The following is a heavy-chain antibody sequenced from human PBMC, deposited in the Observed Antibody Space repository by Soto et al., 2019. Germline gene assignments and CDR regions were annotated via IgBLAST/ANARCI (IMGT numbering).Heavy chain of an antibody. CDR2: ISYDGSNK. Sequence: GGSLRLSCAASGFTCSTFGMHWVRQAPGKGLEWVAVISYDGSNKYSSDSVKGRFTISRDNSKNTLYLQMNSLRAEQKAVYYCPRVPPVQGYGAFDIWGQGTMVTVSS. J-gene: IGHJ3*02. D-gene: IGHD2-15*01. CDR1: GFTCSTFG. V-gene: IGHV3-30*03. CDR3: PRVPPVQGYGAFDI.